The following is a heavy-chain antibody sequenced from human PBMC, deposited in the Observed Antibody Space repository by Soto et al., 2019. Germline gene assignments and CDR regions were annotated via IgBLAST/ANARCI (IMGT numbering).Heavy chain of an antibody. J-gene: IGHJ6*02. D-gene: IGHD3-9*01. Sequence: SVKVSCKASGGTFSSYAISWVRQAPGQGLEWMGGIIPIFGTANYAQKFQGRVTITADESTSTAYMELSSLRSEDTAVYYCARAVVVPAAKTYYDILTGRGYGMDVWGQGTTVTVSS. CDR2: IIPIFGTA. CDR1: GGTFSSYA. CDR3: ARAVVVPAAKTYYDILTGRGYGMDV. V-gene: IGHV1-69*13.